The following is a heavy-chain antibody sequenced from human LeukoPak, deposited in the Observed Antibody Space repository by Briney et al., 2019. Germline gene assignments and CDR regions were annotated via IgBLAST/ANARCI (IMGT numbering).Heavy chain of an antibody. J-gene: IGHJ4*02. CDR3: ARDYWWNYDY. D-gene: IGHD1-7*01. CDR1: GFTFSDYA. V-gene: IGHV3-30-3*01. Sequence: GSLRLSCAASGFTFSDYAMHWVRQAPSKGLEWVAVISKDGSDKYYPGSVRGRFTISRDNSKNTIYLQMDSLRAEDTAIYYCARDYWWNYDYWGQGTLVTVSS. CDR2: ISKDGSDK.